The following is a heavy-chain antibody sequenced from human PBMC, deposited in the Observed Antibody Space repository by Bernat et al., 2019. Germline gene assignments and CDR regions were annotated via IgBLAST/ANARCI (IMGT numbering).Heavy chain of an antibody. D-gene: IGHD6-13*01. V-gene: IGHV3-11*06. CDR3: ARVGRGSSWSYYYYYMDV. CDR2: ISSSSSYT. J-gene: IGHJ6*03. CDR1: GFTFSDYY. Sequence: QVQLVESGGGLVKPEGSLRLSCAASGFTFSDYYMSWIRQAPGKGLEWVSYISSSSSYTNYADSVKGRFTISRDNAKNSLYLQMNSLRAEDTAVYYCARVGRGSSWSYYYYYMDVWGKGTTVTVSS.